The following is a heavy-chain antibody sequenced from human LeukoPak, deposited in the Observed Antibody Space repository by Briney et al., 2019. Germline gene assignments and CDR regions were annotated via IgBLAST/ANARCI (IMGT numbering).Heavy chain of an antibody. D-gene: IGHD2/OR15-2a*01. J-gene: IGHJ5*02. V-gene: IGHV3-21*01. CDR2: ISSTSNYI. CDR3: ARGKTSQNIVTRKTYNWFDP. CDR1: GFTFSSYW. Sequence: GGSPRLSCAASGFTFSSYWMNWVRQAPGKGLEWVSSISSTSNYIYYADSVKGRFTISRDNAKNSLYLQMKSLRAEDTAVYYCARGKTSQNIVTRKTYNWFDPWGQGTLVTVSS.